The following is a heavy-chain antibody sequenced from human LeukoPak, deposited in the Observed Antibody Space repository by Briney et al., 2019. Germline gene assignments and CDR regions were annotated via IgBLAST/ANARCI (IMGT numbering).Heavy chain of an antibody. J-gene: IGHJ4*02. V-gene: IGHV4-4*07. CDR3: ARDHAYYDYVWGSYRYTGGFDY. D-gene: IGHD3-16*02. Sequence: SETLSLTCTVSGGSISSYYWSWIRQPAGKGLEWFGRIYTSGSTNYNPSLKSRVTMSVDTSKNQFSLKLSSVTAADTAVYYCARDHAYYDYVWGSYRYTGGFDYWGQGTLVTVSS. CDR1: GGSISSYY. CDR2: IYTSGST.